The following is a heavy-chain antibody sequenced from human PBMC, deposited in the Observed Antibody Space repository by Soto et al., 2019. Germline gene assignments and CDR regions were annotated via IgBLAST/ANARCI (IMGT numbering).Heavy chain of an antibody. CDR3: ARSMNPLVVVVAATHFDY. Sequence: ASVKVSCKASGYTFTSYYMHWARQAPGQRLEWMGIINPSGGSTSYAQKFQGRVTMTRDTSTRTVYTELSSLRSEDTAVYYCARSMNPLVVVVAATHFDYWGQGTLVTVSS. V-gene: IGHV1-46*01. J-gene: IGHJ4*02. CDR2: INPSGGST. D-gene: IGHD2-15*01. CDR1: GYTFTSYY.